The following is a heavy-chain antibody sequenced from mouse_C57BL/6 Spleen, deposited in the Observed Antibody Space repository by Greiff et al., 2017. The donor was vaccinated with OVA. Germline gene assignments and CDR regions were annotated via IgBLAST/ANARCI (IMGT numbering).Heavy chain of an antibody. J-gene: IGHJ4*01. CDR3: AREFYDYDGVPYAMDY. V-gene: IGHV1-80*01. Sequence: QVQLKESGAELVKPGASVKISCKASGYAFSSYWMNWVKQRPGKGLEWIGQIYPGDGDTNYNGKFKGKATLTADKSSSTAYMQLSSLTSEDSAVYFCAREFYDYDGVPYAMDYWGQGTSVTVSS. CDR1: GYAFSSYW. CDR2: IYPGDGDT. D-gene: IGHD2-4*01.